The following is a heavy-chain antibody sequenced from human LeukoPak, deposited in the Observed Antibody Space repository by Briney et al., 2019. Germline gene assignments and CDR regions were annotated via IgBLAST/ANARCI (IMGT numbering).Heavy chain of an antibody. CDR2: IYYSGST. J-gene: IGHJ2*01. V-gene: IGHV4-59*01. CDR1: DGSISSSY. Sequence: SETLSLTCAVSDGSISSSYWSWIRQPPGKGLEWIGYIYYSGSTDYNPSLKSRVTISVDTSKNQFSLKLSSVTAADTAVYYCARYGGNSAFYWYFDLWGRGTLITVSS. CDR3: ARYGGNSAFYWYFDL. D-gene: IGHD4-23*01.